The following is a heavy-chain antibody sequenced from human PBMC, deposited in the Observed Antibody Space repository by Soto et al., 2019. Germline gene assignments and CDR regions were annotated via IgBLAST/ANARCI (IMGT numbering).Heavy chain of an antibody. V-gene: IGHV4-59*01. CDR1: GGSISSYY. J-gene: IGHJ4*02. Sequence: SETLSLTCTVSGGSISSYYWSWIRQPPGKGLEWIGYIYYSGSTNYNPSLKSRVTISVDTSKNQFSLKLSSVTAADTAVYYCARDRVATIMGGGTYFDYWGQGTLVTSPQ. CDR2: IYYSGST. D-gene: IGHD5-12*01. CDR3: ARDRVATIMGGGTYFDY.